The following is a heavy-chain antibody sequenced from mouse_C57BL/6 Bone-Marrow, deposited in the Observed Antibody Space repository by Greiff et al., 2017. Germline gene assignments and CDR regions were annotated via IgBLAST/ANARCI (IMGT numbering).Heavy chain of an antibody. D-gene: IGHD1-1*01. Sequence: EVKLQESGPGLVKPSQSLSLTCSVTGYSITSGYYWNWIRQFPGNKLEWMGYISYDGSNNYNPSLKNRISITRDTSKNQFFLKLNSVTTEDTATYYCARALYYYGSSPYYFDYWGQGTTLTVSS. CDR1: GYSITSGYY. J-gene: IGHJ2*01. CDR2: ISYDGSN. V-gene: IGHV3-6*01. CDR3: ARALYYYGSSPYYFDY.